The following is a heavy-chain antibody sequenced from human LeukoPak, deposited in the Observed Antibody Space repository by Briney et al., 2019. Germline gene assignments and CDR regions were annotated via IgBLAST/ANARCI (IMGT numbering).Heavy chain of an antibody. J-gene: IGHJ4*02. V-gene: IGHV1-18*01. CDR1: GYTFSRHG. CDR2: VSGYNGDT. D-gene: IGHD3-22*01. CDR3: AKDIHPGLDSGASCCFDY. Sequence: GASVKVSCKTSGYTFSRHGITWVRQAPGQGPEWMGWVSGYNGDTNYAKSVRGRVTMTTDTCTNAAYMELRSLRSDDTAVYYCAKDIHPGLDSGASCCFDYWGQGTPVTVSS.